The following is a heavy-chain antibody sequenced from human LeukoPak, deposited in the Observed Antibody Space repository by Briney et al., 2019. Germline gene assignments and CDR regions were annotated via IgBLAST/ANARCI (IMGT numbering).Heavy chain of an antibody. CDR2: TKEDGSEK. D-gene: IGHD3-16*01. J-gene: IGHJ4*02. Sequence: GGSLRLSCAASGFIFRNFWMSWVRQPPGRGLEWVANTKEDGSEKYYLDSVKGRFTISRDNAKNSLSLQMNSLRAEDTAIYYCARLRKGGYFENWGQGTLATASS. CDR1: GFIFRNFW. CDR3: ARLRKGGYFEN. V-gene: IGHV3-7*01.